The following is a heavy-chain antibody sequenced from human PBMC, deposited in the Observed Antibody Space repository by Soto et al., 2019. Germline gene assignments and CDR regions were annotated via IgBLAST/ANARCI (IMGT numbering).Heavy chain of an antibody. CDR2: IVPSVDTT. Sequence: QVQLVQSGTEVKKPGASVKVSCKASGGTFSRSGFHWVRQAPGQGLEWMGMIVPSVDTTNYAQKFQARVTISADEFTSTVYMELRSLRSEDTAVYYCARCPQPPDTADPYAVDVWGQGTRVIVSS. D-gene: IGHD5-18*01. CDR3: ARCPQPPDTADPYAVDV. J-gene: IGHJ6*02. CDR1: GGTFSRSG. V-gene: IGHV1-69*18.